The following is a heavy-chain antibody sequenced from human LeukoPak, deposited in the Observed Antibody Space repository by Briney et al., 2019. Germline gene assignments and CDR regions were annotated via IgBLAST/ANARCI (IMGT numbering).Heavy chain of an antibody. V-gene: IGHV1-18*01. J-gene: IGHJ3*02. CDR3: ARSRGWWFFAADAFDI. CDR1: GYTFTSYG. Sequence: GASVKVSCKASGYTFTSYGISWVRQAPGQGLEWMGWISAYNGNTNYAQKLQGRVTMTTDTSTSTAYMELRSLRSDDTAVYYCARSRGWWFFAADAFDIWGQGTMVTVSS. D-gene: IGHD6-19*01. CDR2: ISAYNGNT.